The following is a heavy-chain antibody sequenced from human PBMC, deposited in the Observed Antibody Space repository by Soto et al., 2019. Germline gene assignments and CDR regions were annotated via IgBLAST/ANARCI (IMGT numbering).Heavy chain of an antibody. Sequence: ASVKVSCKASGYTFTGYYMHWVRQAPGQGLEWMGWINPNSGGTDYAQKFQGRVTMTRDTSISTAYMELSRLRSDDTAVYYCARVSMVRGVNLYYYYGMDVWGQGTTVTVSS. CDR3: ARVSMVRGVNLYYYYGMDV. D-gene: IGHD3-10*01. CDR2: INPNSGGT. CDR1: GYTFTGYY. J-gene: IGHJ6*02. V-gene: IGHV1-2*02.